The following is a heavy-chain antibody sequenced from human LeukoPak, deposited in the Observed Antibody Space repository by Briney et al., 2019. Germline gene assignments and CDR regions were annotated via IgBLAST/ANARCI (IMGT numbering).Heavy chain of an antibody. V-gene: IGHV4-4*07. J-gene: IGHJ5*02. CDR2: IYTSGST. CDR1: GGSISSYY. D-gene: IGHD2-15*01. Sequence: SETLSLTCTVSGGSISSYYWSWIRQPAGKGLEWIGRIYTSGSTNYNPSLKSRVTMSVDTSKNQFSLKLSSVTAADTVVYYCARDNRGYCSGGSCYDWFDPWGQGTLVTVSS. CDR3: ARDNRGYCSGGSCYDWFDP.